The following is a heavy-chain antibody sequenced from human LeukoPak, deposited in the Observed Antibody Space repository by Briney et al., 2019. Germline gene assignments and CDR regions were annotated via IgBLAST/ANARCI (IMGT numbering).Heavy chain of an antibody. D-gene: IGHD5-18*01. J-gene: IGHJ6*03. CDR1: GFTFSSYW. CDR3: ARVWAHTAMTYYYYMDV. V-gene: IGHV3-7*01. CDR2: IKQDGSEK. Sequence: GGSLRLSCAASGFTFSSYWMSWVRQAPGKGLEWVANIKQDGSEKYYVDSVKGRFTISRDNAKNSLYLQMNSLRAEDTAVYYCARVWAHTAMTYYYYMDVWGKGTTVTISS.